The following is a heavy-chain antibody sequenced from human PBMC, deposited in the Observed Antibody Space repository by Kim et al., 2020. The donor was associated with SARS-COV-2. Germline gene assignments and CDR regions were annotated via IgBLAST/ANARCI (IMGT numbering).Heavy chain of an antibody. CDR3: AKGSDYLGRYFDY. J-gene: IGHJ4*02. V-gene: IGHV3-9*01. Sequence: GGSLRLSCAASGFTFGDYAMHWVRQAPGKGLEWVSGISWNSGSIGYADSVKGRFTISRDNAKNSLYLQMNSLRAEDTALYYCAKGSDYLGRYFDYWGQGTLVTVSS. CDR1: GFTFGDYA. D-gene: IGHD4-17*01. CDR2: ISWNSGSI.